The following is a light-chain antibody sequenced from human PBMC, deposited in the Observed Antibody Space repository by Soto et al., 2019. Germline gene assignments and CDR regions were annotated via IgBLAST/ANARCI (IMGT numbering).Light chain of an antibody. Sequence: QSVLTQPASVSGSPGQSITISCTGTSIDIGTYNYVSWYQQHPGKAPKLIIYEVSNRPSGVSNRFSGSKSGNTASLTISGLQAEDEADYYCSSYTRSTNYVFGTGTKVTV. CDR2: EVS. V-gene: IGLV2-14*01. CDR3: SSYTRSTNYV. J-gene: IGLJ1*01. CDR1: SIDIGTYNY.